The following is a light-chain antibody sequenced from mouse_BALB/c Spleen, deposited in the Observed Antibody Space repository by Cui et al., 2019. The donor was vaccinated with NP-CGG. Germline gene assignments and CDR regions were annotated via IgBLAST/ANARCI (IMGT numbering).Light chain of an antibody. CDR3: ALWYSNHWV. CDR2: GTN. J-gene: IGLJ1*01. CDR1: TGAVTTSNY. Sequence: QAVVTQESALTTSPGETVPHTCRSNTGAVTTSNYANWVQEKPDHLFTGLIGGTNNRAPGFPARFSGSLIGDKAALTITGAQTEDEAIYFCALWYSNHWVFGGGTKLTVL. V-gene: IGLV1*01.